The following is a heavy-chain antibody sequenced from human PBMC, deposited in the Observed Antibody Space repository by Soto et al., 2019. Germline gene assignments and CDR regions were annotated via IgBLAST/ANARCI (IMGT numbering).Heavy chain of an antibody. CDR3: AKLPVTASGMDV. Sequence: GGSLRLSCAASGFTFSSYGMHWVRQAPGKGLEWVAVISYDGSNKYYADSVKGRFTISRDNSKNTLYLQVNSLRAEDTAVYYCAKLPVTASGMDVWGQGTTVTVS. V-gene: IGHV3-30*18. CDR1: GFTFSSYG. D-gene: IGHD4-17*01. J-gene: IGHJ6*02. CDR2: ISYDGSNK.